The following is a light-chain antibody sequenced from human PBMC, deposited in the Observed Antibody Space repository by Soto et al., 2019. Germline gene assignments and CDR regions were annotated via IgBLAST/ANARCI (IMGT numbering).Light chain of an antibody. Sequence: EIVLTQSPGTLSVSPGDRVTLSCRASQSISINLAWYQHKPGQAPRLLISGASSRATGIPDRFSGSGFGTDFTLTISRLEPEDFALYYCQHYAGGSRITFGQGTRLEVK. CDR3: QHYAGGSRIT. J-gene: IGKJ5*01. CDR2: GAS. CDR1: QSISIN. V-gene: IGKV3-20*01.